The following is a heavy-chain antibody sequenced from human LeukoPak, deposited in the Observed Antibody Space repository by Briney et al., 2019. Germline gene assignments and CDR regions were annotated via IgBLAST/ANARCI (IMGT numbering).Heavy chain of an antibody. V-gene: IGHV3-43D*03. J-gene: IGHJ3*02. CDR3: AKSQIYYDPGRDAFDI. CDR2: ISWDGGST. Sequence: GGSLRLSCAASGFTFDDYAMHWVRQAPGKGLEWVSLISWDGGSTYYADSVKGRFTISRDNSKNSLYLQMNSLRAEDTALYYCAKSQIYYDPGRDAFDIWGQGTMVTVSS. D-gene: IGHD3-22*01. CDR1: GFTFDDYA.